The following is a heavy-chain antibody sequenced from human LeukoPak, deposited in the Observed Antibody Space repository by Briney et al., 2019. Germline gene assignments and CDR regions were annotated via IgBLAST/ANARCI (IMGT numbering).Heavy chain of an antibody. CDR2: ISYDGSKK. D-gene: IGHD5-18*01. V-gene: IGHV3-30*04. Sequence: GGSLRLSCAASGFTFSSYAMHWVRQAPGKGLEWVAVISYDGSKKYYADSVKGRLTISRDNSKNTVYLQMNSLRAEDTAVYYCARVYSYGYRSYYYMDVWGKGTTVTVSS. CDR3: ARVYSYGYRSYYYMDV. J-gene: IGHJ6*03. CDR1: GFTFSSYA.